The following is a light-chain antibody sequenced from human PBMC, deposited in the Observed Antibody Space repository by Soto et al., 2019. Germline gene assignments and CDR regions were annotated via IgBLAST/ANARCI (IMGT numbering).Light chain of an antibody. V-gene: IGKV3-15*01. CDR3: QQYNNWLSRT. CDR1: QSVSSN. CDR2: GAS. J-gene: IGKJ1*01. Sequence: EIVMTQSPATLSVSPGERATLSCRASQSVSSNLAWYQQKPGQAPRLLIYGASTSATGIPARFSGSGSGTEFTLTISSLQSEDFAVYYCQQYNNWLSRTFGQGTKVEIK.